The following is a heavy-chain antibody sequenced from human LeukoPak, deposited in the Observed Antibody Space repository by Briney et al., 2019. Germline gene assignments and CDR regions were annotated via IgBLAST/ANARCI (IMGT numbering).Heavy chain of an antibody. CDR1: GFTFSTYW. CDR2: MKRDGSEI. J-gene: IGHJ4*02. V-gene: IGHV3-7*01. CDR3: ASEDVDYGDFDY. Sequence: GGSLRLSCSASGFTFSTYWMSWVRQAPGKGLEWVANMKRDGSEIYYVDSVKGRFTISRDNAKNSLFLQMNSLRAEDTAVYYCASEDVDYGDFDYWGQGTLVTVSS. D-gene: IGHD4-17*01.